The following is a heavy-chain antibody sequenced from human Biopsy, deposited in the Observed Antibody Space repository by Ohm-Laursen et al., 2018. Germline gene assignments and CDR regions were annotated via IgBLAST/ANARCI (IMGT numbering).Heavy chain of an antibody. CDR1: GFTFSNYY. CDR3: ARGGFFAYSTFDY. Sequence: SLRLSCAASGFTFSNYYMHWVRQAPGKGLLWVSRIKRDGTTTDYAESVKGRFTISRDTAKNTLYLQMNRLRAEDTAVYYCARGGFFAYSTFDYWGQGALVTVSS. V-gene: IGHV3-74*01. CDR2: IKRDGTTT. J-gene: IGHJ4*02. D-gene: IGHD4-11*01.